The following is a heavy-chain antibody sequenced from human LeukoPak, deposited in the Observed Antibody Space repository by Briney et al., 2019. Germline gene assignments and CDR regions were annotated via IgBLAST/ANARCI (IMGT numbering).Heavy chain of an antibody. CDR1: GYTFSDYY. CDR3: AREIAATIGGAFDI. Sequence: GASVKVSCKASGYTFSDYYLHWVRQAPGHGLEWMGWINPHSGGTHYAQKFQGRVTMTRDTSVSTAYMELSSLRSDDTAVYFCAREIAATIGGAFDIWGQGTMVTVSS. CDR2: INPHSGGT. D-gene: IGHD2-15*01. V-gene: IGHV1-2*02. J-gene: IGHJ3*02.